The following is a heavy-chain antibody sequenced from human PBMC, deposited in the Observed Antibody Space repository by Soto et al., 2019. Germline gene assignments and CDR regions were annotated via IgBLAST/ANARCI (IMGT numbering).Heavy chain of an antibody. CDR3: AKEVYGAARGAMDV. CDR1: GFTFRNNV. J-gene: IGHJ6*02. V-gene: IGHV3-23*04. Sequence: EVQLVESGGGLVQPGGYLRLSCATSGFTFRNNVMNWVRQAPGRGLEWVSAITDNGGSTYYADSVKGRCTISRDNSKNTLYLQMNSLRAEDTAVYYCAKEVYGAARGAMDVWGQGTTVTVSS. D-gene: IGHD3-10*01. CDR2: ITDNGGST.